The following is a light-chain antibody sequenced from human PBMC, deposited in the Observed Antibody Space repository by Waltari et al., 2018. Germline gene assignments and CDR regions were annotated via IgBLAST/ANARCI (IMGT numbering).Light chain of an antibody. Sequence: QSALTQPASVSGSPGQSITISCPGTSSDVGGYDLVSWYQHHRDKVPKLLIFDVSHRPSGASDRFSGSKSGNTASLTIAGLQAGDEADYYCSSKTSSSTVLFGGGTKLTVL. V-gene: IGLV2-14*03. CDR2: DVS. J-gene: IGLJ2*01. CDR1: SSDVGGYDL. CDR3: SSKTSSSTVL.